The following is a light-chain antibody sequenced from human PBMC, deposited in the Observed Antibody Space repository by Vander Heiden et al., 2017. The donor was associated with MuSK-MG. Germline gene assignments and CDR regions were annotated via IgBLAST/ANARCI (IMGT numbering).Light chain of an antibody. Sequence: DIQMTQSPSSLSASIGDSVTITCRASQSISRNLNWYQQLPGKAPKLLIYATSLLHGGVPSRFSATGSGTDFSLTITGLQSDDFATYYCQQSFLSPFTVGQGTRLE. V-gene: IGKV1-39*01. CDR1: QSISRN. J-gene: IGKJ5*01. CDR2: ATS. CDR3: QQSFLSPFT.